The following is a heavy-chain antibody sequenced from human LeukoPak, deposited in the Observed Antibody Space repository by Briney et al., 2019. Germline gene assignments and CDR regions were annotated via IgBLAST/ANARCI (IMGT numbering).Heavy chain of an antibody. V-gene: IGHV1-2*02. D-gene: IGHD6-19*01. CDR2: INTHSGGT. J-gene: IGHJ4*02. Sequence: GASVKVSCKASGYTFTDYYMHWVRQAPGQGLEWMGWINTHSGGTSYAQKFQGRVTMTRDTSISTGNMELNRLRSDDTAVYYCARSRISVPVDYWGQGTLVIVSS. CDR3: ARSRISVPVDY. CDR1: GYTFTDYY.